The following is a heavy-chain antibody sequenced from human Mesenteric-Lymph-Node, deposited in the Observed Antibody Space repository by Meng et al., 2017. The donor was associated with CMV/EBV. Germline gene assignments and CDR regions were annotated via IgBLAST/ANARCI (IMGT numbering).Heavy chain of an antibody. J-gene: IGHJ5*02. V-gene: IGHV3-30*02. CDR2: IRYDGSNK. CDR1: GFTFSSYG. Sequence: GESLKISCAASGFTFSSYGMHWVRQAPGKGLEWVAFIRYDGSNKYYADSVKGRFTISRDNSKNTLYLQMNSLRAEDTAEYYCAKDPCQRLPNWFDPWGQGTLVTVSS. CDR3: AKDPCQRLPNWFDP. D-gene: IGHD6-25*01.